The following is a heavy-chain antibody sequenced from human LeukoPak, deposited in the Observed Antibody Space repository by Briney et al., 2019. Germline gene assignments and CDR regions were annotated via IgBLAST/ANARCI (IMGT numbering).Heavy chain of an antibody. D-gene: IGHD1-26*01. Sequence: QAGGSLRLSCAASGFTFSSYAMYWVRQAPGKGLEWVAVISYDGSNKYYADSVKGRFTISRDNSKNTLYLQMNSLRAEDTAVYYCAREGARSYYWMCAFGIWGQGTMVTVSS. J-gene: IGHJ3*02. V-gene: IGHV3-30-3*01. CDR1: GFTFSSYA. CDR3: AREGARSYYWMCAFGI. CDR2: ISYDGSNK.